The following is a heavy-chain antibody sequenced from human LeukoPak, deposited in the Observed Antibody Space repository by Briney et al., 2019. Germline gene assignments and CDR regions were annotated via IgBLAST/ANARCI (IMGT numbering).Heavy chain of an antibody. V-gene: IGHV3-48*04. J-gene: IGHJ4*02. CDR1: GFTFSSYW. CDR2: ISSSGSTI. CDR3: AGRAGAYSHPYDY. D-gene: IGHD4/OR15-4a*01. Sequence: GGSLRLSCAASGFTFSSYWMHWVRQAPGKGLEWVSYISSSGSTIYYADSVKGRFTISRDNAKNSLYLQMNSLRAEDTAVYYCAGRAGAYSHPYDYWGQGTLVTVSS.